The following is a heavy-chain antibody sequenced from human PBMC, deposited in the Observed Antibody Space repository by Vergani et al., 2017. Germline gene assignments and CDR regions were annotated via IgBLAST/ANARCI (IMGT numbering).Heavy chain of an antibody. J-gene: IGHJ4*02. CDR3: ARDLRHDYGDSSTSYVDY. D-gene: IGHD4-17*01. V-gene: IGHV1-46*01. CDR2: INPSGGST. CDR1: GYTFTSYY. Sequence: QVQLVQSGAEVKKPGASVKVSCKASGYTFTSYYMHWVRQAPVQGLEWMGRINPSGGSTSYAKKFQGRVTMTRDTSTSTVYMELSSLRSEDTAVYYCARDLRHDYGDSSTSYVDYWGQGTLVTVSS.